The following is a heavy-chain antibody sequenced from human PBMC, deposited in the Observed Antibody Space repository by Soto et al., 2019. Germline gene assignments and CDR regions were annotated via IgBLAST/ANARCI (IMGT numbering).Heavy chain of an antibody. CDR2: IIPIFGTA. J-gene: IGHJ4*02. CDR1: GGTFSSYA. CDR3: AREAPEEGAVAVITFDY. D-gene: IGHD6-19*01. Sequence: QVQLVQSGAEVKKPGSSVKVSCKASGGTFSSYAISWVRQAPGQGLEWMGGIIPIFGTANYAQKFQGRVTITADESTSTAYMELSSLRSEDTAVYYCAREAPEEGAVAVITFDYWGQGTLVTVSS. V-gene: IGHV1-69*12.